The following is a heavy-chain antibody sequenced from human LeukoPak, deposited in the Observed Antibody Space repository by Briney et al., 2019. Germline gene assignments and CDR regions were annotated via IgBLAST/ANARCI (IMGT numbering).Heavy chain of an antibody. Sequence: GGSLRLSCAASGFTFSGYGMHWVRQAPGKGLEWVAVISYDGSNKYYADSVKGRFTISRDNSKNTLYLQMNSLRVEDTAVYSCAGGIAVAGFDYWGQGTLVTVSS. CDR3: AGGIAVAGFDY. V-gene: IGHV3-30*03. J-gene: IGHJ4*02. D-gene: IGHD6-19*01. CDR2: ISYDGSNK. CDR1: GFTFSGYG.